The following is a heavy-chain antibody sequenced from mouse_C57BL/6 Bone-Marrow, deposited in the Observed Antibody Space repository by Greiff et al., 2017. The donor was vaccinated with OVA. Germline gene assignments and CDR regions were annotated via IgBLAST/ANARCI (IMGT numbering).Heavy chain of an antibody. D-gene: IGHD4-1*01. J-gene: IGHJ1*03. CDR2: IYPRDGST. V-gene: IGHV1-85*01. Sequence: VQLVESGPELVKPGASVKLSCKASGYTFTSYDINWVKQRPGQGLEWIGWIYPRDGSTKYNEKFKGKATLTVDTSSSTAYMELHSLTSEDSAVYFCARWDDGGYFDVWGTGTTVTVSS. CDR1: GYTFTSYD. CDR3: ARWDDGGYFDV.